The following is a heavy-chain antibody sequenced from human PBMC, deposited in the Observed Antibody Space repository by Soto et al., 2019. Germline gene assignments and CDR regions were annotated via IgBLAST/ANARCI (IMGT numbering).Heavy chain of an antibody. J-gene: IGHJ5*02. V-gene: IGHV1-3*01. D-gene: IGHD2-21*01. CDR3: ASVAPSGGSVARFDP. CDR1: GYTFTAYN. Sequence: QVQLVQSGAEVKEPGASVRVSCKAFGYTFTAYNIHWLRQAPGQGLEWMGWINAGNGNTRSSRKFQGRVIITRDTCXXTAYLEVDSLRSEDTAIYYCASVAPSGGSVARFDPWGQGTLLTVSS. CDR2: INAGNGNT.